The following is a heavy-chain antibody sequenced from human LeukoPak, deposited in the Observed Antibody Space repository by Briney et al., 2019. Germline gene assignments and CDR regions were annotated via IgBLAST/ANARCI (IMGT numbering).Heavy chain of an antibody. V-gene: IGHV3-21*01. Sequence: PGGSLRLSCAASGFTFSSYSMNWVRQAPGKGLEWVSSISSSSSYIYYADSVKGRFTISRDNAKNSLYLQMNSLRAEDTAVYYCARDEVPSGWYTDEKNWFDPWGQGTLVTVSS. D-gene: IGHD6-19*01. CDR3: ARDEVPSGWYTDEKNWFDP. CDR1: GFTFSSYS. J-gene: IGHJ5*02. CDR2: ISSSSSYI.